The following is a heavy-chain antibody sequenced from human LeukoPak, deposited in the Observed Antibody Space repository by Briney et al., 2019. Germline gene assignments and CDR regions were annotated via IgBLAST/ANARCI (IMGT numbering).Heavy chain of an antibody. CDR1: GGSISSYY. V-gene: IGHV4-59*01. CDR2: IYYSGST. D-gene: IGHD3-3*01. CDR3: ARDPSIFGVVNYAFDI. J-gene: IGHJ3*02. Sequence: PSETLSLTCTVSGGSISSYYWSWIRQPPGKGLEWIGYIYYSGSTDYNPSLKSRVTISVDTSKNQFFLRLSSVTAADTAVYYCARDPSIFGVVNYAFDIWGQGKMVTVSS.